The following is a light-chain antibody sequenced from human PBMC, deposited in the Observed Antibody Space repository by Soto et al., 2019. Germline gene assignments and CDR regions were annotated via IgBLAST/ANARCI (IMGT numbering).Light chain of an antibody. V-gene: IGLV2-14*01. CDR3: SSYTSSSAPYV. CDR1: SSDVGGYNY. J-gene: IGLJ1*01. CDR2: EVS. Sequence: QSALTQPASVSGSPGQSITISCTGTSSDVGGYNYVSWYQQHPGKVPKLMIYEVSNRPSGVSNRFSGYKSDNTASLTISGRQAEDEADYYCSSYTSSSAPYVFGTGTKHTVL.